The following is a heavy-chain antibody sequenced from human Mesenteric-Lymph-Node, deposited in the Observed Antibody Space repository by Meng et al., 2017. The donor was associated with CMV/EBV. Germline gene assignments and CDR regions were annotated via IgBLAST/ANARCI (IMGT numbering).Heavy chain of an antibody. CDR3: TRDSRRIRSWLGGPYDS. CDR1: YTFSNYA. CDR2: ISVYKGDT. J-gene: IGHJ4*02. V-gene: IGHV1-18*04. D-gene: IGHD3-10*01. Sequence: YTFSNYAISGVRQAHGEGLEWMGWISVYKGDTEYSLKLQDRLILTTETSTTTAYMELRSLRFEDTAIYFCTRDSRRIRSWLGGPYDSWGQGTLVTVSS.